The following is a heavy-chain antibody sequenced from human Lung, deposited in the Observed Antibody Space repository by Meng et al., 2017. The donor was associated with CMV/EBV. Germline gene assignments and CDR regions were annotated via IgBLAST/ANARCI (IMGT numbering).Heavy chain of an antibody. Sequence: GGSLRLSCTVSGFTFSDYYMNWIRQAPGKGLQWVSYISSSGRTAHYADSVKGRFTISRDNAKNSLFLQMNSLSAEDTAVYYCAREAATVSYRWGQGTLVXVSS. J-gene: IGHJ4*02. CDR3: AREAATVSYR. V-gene: IGHV3-11*01. D-gene: IGHD3-9*01. CDR2: ISSSGRTA. CDR1: GFTFSDYY.